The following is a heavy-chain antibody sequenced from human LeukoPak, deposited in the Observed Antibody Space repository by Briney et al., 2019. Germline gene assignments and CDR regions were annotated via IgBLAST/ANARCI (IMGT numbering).Heavy chain of an antibody. CDR3: AKDVPGTGAFDI. V-gene: IGHV3-9*01. Sequence: QSGGSLRLSCAASGFTFDDYAMHWVRQAPGKGLEWVSGISWNSGTIGYADSVKGRFTISRDNAKNSLYLQMHSLRAGDTAFYFCAKDVPGTGAFDIWGQGTMVTVSS. CDR2: ISWNSGTI. D-gene: IGHD1-7*01. J-gene: IGHJ3*02. CDR1: GFTFDDYA.